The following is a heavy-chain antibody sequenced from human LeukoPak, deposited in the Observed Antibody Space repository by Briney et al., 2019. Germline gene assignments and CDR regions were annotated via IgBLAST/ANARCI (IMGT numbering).Heavy chain of an antibody. CDR2: IYYSGST. J-gene: IGHJ4*02. V-gene: IGHV4-59*01. D-gene: IGHD5-18*01. CDR1: GGSFSGYY. CDR3: ARGSGYSYGYVGGY. Sequence: SETLSLTCAVYGGSFSGYYWSWIRQPPGKGLEWIGYIYYSGSTNYNPSLKSRVTMSIDTSKNQFSLKLSSVTAADTVVYYCARGSGYSYGYVGGYWGQGTLVTVSS.